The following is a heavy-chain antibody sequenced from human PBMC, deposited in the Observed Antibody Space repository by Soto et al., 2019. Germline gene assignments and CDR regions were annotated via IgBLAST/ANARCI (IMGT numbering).Heavy chain of an antibody. Sequence: QLQLQESGPGLVKPSETLSLTCTVSGGSISSSSYYWGWIRQPPGKGLGWIGTIYHSGSTYYNPSLKGRVTISVDTSKNPFSLKLNSVPAADTAIYYCAREMGGSIDYWGQGTLVTVSS. CDR2: IYHSGST. J-gene: IGHJ4*02. CDR1: GGSISSSSYY. V-gene: IGHV4-39*02. CDR3: AREMGGSIDY. D-gene: IGHD1-26*01.